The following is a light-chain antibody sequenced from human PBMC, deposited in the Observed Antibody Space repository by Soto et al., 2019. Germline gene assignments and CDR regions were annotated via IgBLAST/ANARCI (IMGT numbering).Light chain of an antibody. CDR1: TSNIGSNT. CDR3: ATWDDSRNGYV. V-gene: IGLV1-44*01. J-gene: IGLJ1*01. Sequence: QSVLTQPPSASGTPGQRVTISASGSTSNIGSNTVSWYQQLPGTAPRLLICDNDERPSGVPDRFSGSKSATSASLAISGLQPEDEGDYYCATWDDSRNGYVFGPGTKVTVL. CDR2: DND.